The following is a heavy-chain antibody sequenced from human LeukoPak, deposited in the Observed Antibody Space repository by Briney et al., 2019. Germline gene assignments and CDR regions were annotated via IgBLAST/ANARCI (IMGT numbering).Heavy chain of an antibody. CDR1: GGSISSSSYY. Sequence: SETLSLTCTVSGGSISSSSYYWGWIRQPPGKGLEWIGSIYYSGSTYYNPSLKSRVTISVDTSKNQFSLKLSSVTAADTAVYYCARDWLVRGVITNNWFDPWGQGTLVTVSS. CDR3: ARDWLVRGVITNNWFDP. D-gene: IGHD3-10*01. V-gene: IGHV4-39*07. CDR2: IYYSGST. J-gene: IGHJ5*02.